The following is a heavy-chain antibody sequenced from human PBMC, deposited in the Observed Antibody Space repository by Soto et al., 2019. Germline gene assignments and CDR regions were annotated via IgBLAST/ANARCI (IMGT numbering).Heavy chain of an antibody. CDR2: ISAYNGNT. Sequence: ASVKVSCKASGYTFTSYGISWVRQAPGQGLEWMGWISAYNGNTNYAQKLQGRVTMTTDTSTSTAYMELRSLRSDDTAVYYCAGDESVFYYFDSSGYSPPDSWGQGALVTVSS. V-gene: IGHV1-18*01. D-gene: IGHD3-22*01. CDR1: GYTFTSYG. CDR3: AGDESVFYYFDSSGYSPPDS. J-gene: IGHJ4*02.